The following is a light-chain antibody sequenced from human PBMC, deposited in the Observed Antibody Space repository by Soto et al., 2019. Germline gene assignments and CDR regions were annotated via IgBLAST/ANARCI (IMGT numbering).Light chain of an antibody. CDR1: SSDVGLYNL. CDR3: FSYVGSSILM. CDR2: EVN. V-gene: IGLV2-23*02. Sequence: QPVLTQPASVSGSPGQSITISCTGTSSDVGLYNLVSWYQHLPGEAPKLIIYEVNERPSGISDRVSGSKSGNTASLTISGLQVEDEADYYCFSYVGSSILMFGGGTKLTVL. J-gene: IGLJ3*02.